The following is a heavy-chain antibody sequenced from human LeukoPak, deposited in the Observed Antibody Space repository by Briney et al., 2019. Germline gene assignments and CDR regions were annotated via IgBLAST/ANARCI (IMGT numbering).Heavy chain of an antibody. Sequence: GGSLRLSCAASGFTFSSYAMNWVRQAPGKGLEWVSSITTGSSYIYYADSVKGRFTISRDNAKNLLHLQMNNLRAEDTAVYYCAKGPSRSGSYYSDVDYWGQGTLVTVSS. CDR1: GFTFSSYA. J-gene: IGHJ4*02. CDR2: ITTGSSYI. V-gene: IGHV3-21*01. CDR3: AKGPSRSGSYYSDVDY. D-gene: IGHD3-10*01.